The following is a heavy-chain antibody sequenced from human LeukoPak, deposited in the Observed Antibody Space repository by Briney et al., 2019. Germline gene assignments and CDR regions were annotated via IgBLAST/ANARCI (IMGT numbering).Heavy chain of an antibody. CDR1: GYTFTSYD. D-gene: IGHD3-16*02. CDR3: ARGHYDYVWGSYRPSSDY. CDR2: MNPNSCNT. Sequence: GASVKVSCKASGYTFTSYDINWVRQATGQGLEWMGWMNPNSCNTGYAQKFQGRVTMTRNTSISTAYMELSSLRSEDTAVYYCARGHYDYVWGSYRPSSDYWGQGTLVTVSS. J-gene: IGHJ4*02. V-gene: IGHV1-8*01.